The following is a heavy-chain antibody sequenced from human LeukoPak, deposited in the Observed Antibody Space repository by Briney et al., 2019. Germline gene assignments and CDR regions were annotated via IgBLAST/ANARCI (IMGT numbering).Heavy chain of an antibody. CDR3: ATRPAGNTWAAIFDS. V-gene: IGHV4-59*11. CDR1: GSIRNHC. D-gene: IGHD6-6*01. J-gene: IGHJ5*01. Sequence: SETLSLMCSVFGSIRNHCWSWIRQCPGKGLWWVGYIYDSGATAYNPSPKSRVTLSLDPSANQFSLKLSSVSTADTAVYYCATRPAGNTWAAIFDSWSRGTLVTVSS. CDR2: IYDSGAT.